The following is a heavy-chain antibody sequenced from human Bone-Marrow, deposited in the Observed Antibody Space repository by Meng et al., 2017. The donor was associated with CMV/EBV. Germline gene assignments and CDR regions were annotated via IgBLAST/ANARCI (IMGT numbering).Heavy chain of an antibody. CDR3: ARQEMATPEGMDV. J-gene: IGHJ6*02. CDR2: KNPNSGNT. D-gene: IGHD5-24*01. Sequence: ASVKVSCKASGYTFTGYYMHWEGQATGQGLEWMGWKNPNSGNTGYAQKFQGRVTITRNNSIRTAYMEPSSLRSEDTAVYVCARQEMATPEGMDVWGQGTTVTVSS. CDR1: GYTFTGYY. V-gene: IGHV1-8*03.